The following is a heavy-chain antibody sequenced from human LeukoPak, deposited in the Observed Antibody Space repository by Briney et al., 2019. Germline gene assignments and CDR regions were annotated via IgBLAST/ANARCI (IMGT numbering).Heavy chain of an antibody. Sequence: GGSLRLSCAASGFTFSSYSMNWVRQAPGKGLEWVSSISSSSSYIYYADSVKGGFTISRDNAKNSLYLQMNSLRAEDTAVYYCARWWELLAGGAFDIWGQGTMVTVSS. D-gene: IGHD1-26*01. CDR1: GFTFSSYS. V-gene: IGHV3-21*01. CDR2: ISSSSSYI. CDR3: ARWWELLAGGAFDI. J-gene: IGHJ3*02.